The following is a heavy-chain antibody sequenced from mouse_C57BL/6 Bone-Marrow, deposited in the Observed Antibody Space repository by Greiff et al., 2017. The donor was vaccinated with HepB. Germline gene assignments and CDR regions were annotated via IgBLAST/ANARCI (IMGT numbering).Heavy chain of an antibody. D-gene: IGHD2-3*01. V-gene: IGHV1-64*01. CDR3: ARDDGYYVAY. CDR1: GYTFTSYW. J-gene: IGHJ3*01. CDR2: IYPNSGST. Sequence: QVQLKQPGAELVKPGASVKLSCKASGYTFTSYWMHWVKQSPGQGLEWIGMIYPNSGSTNYNEKFKSKATLTVDKSSSTAYMQLSSLTSEDSAVYYCARDDGYYVAYWGQGNVVTVSA.